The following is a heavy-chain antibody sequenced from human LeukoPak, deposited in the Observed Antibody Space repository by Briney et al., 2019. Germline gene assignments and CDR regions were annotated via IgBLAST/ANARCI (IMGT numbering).Heavy chain of an antibody. CDR3: AIRLTARSNPYLDY. CDR1: GGSFSGYY. V-gene: IGHV4-34*01. J-gene: IGHJ4*02. Sequence: SETLSLTCAVYGGSFSGYYRSWIRQPPGKGLEWIGEINHSGSTNYNPSLKSRGTISVDTSKNQFSLKLRSVTATDTAVYFCAIRLTARSNPYLDYWSQGTLVTVSS. CDR2: INHSGST. D-gene: IGHD5-18*01.